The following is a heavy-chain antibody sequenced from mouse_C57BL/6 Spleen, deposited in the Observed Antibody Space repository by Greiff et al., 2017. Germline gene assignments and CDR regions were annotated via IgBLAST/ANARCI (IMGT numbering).Heavy chain of an antibody. CDR2: IYIGNGYT. J-gene: IGHJ4*01. V-gene: IGHV1-58*01. CDR1: GYTFTSSG. CDR3: DSYYGSSLYTMDY. D-gene: IGHD1-1*01. Sequence: EVQLVESGPELVRPGSSVKMSCKASGYTFTSSGINWVKQRPGQGLEWIGYIYIGNGYTEYNGKFKGKATLTTDKSSSTAYMQLSSLTSEDSAVYVCDSYYGSSLYTMDYWGQGTTLTVSS.